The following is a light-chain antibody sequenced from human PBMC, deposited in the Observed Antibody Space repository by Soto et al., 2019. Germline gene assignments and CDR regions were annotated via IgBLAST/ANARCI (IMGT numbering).Light chain of an antibody. Sequence: DIPMTQSPPSLSASVGDRVTITCRASQTISDYLHWYQQKPGKAPTLLIYGSSSLQTGVPPRFSGSGSGTEFTLTISSLQPEDFGTYYCHQAYSNPWTFGQGTKVEIK. V-gene: IGKV1-39*01. CDR1: QTISDY. CDR2: GSS. CDR3: HQAYSNPWT. J-gene: IGKJ1*01.